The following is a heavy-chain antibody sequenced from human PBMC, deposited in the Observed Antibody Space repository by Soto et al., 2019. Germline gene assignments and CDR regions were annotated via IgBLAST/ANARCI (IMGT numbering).Heavy chain of an antibody. J-gene: IGHJ4*02. CDR2: IFASENT. CDR3: AGQGRGWATVPHFDY. CDR1: GDSISNSY. D-gene: IGHD4-4*01. V-gene: IGHV4-59*01. Sequence: SETLSLTCTVSGDSISNSYWSWIRQSPGMGLEWIGYIFASENTNYNPSLKSRVSISVDTSKNLFSLKMTSLTAADTGVYYCAGQGRGWATVPHFDYWGQGTLVTVSS.